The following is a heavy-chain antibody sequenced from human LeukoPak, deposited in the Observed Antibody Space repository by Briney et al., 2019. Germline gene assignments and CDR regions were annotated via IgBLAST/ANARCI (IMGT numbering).Heavy chain of an antibody. Sequence: GGSLRLSCAASGFTFSSYGMHWVRQAPCKGLEGVAVISYDGSNKDYADSVKGRFTISRDNSKNTLYLQMNNLRAKDTALYYCAKDIMGICSNGVCSRIGGIDYWGQGTLVTVSS. J-gene: IGHJ4*02. CDR3: AKDIMGICSNGVCSRIGGIDY. V-gene: IGHV3-30*18. D-gene: IGHD2-8*01. CDR2: ISYDGSNK. CDR1: GFTFSSYG.